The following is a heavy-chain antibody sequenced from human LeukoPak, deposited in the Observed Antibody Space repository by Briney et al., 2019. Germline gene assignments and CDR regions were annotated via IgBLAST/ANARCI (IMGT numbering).Heavy chain of an antibody. CDR1: GGSISSSSYY. D-gene: IGHD3-22*01. J-gene: IGHJ3*02. V-gene: IGHV4-39*01. CDR3: ARHVRLGDAFDI. CDR2: IYYSGST. Sequence: SETLSLTCTVSGGSISSSSYYWGWIRQPPGKGLEWIGSIYYSGSTYYNPSLKSRVTISVDTSKNQFSLKLSSVTAADTAAYYCARHVRLGDAFDIWGQGTMVTVSS.